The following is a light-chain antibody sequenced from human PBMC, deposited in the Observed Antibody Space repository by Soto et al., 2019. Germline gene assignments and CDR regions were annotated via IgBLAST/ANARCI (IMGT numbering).Light chain of an antibody. V-gene: IGKV3-20*01. J-gene: IGKJ2*01. CDR1: QSVSSSY. CDR2: GAS. Sequence: IVLTQSPGTLSLSPGERATLSCRASQSVSSSYLAWYQQKPGQAPRLLIYGASSRATGIPGRFSGSVSGTDCTLTISRLEKEDVAIYYCQQSGGVTYTFGQGTKVDIK. CDR3: QQSGGVTYT.